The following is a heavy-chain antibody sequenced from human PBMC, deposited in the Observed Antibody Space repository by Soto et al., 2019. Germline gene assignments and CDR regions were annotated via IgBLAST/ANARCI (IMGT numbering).Heavy chain of an antibody. Sequence: PSETLSLTCAVYGGSFSGYYWSWIRQPPGKGLEWIGEINHSGSTNYNPSLKSRVTISVDTSKNQFSLKLSSVTAADTAVYYCARASARRWGWFDFRGQGTLVNVSS. J-gene: IGHJ5*01. CDR1: GGSFSGYY. CDR3: ARASARRWGWFDF. V-gene: IGHV4-34*01. CDR2: INHSGST. D-gene: IGHD6-6*01.